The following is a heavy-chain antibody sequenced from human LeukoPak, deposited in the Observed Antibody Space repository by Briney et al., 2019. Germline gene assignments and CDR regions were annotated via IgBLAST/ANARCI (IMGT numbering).Heavy chain of an antibody. CDR1: GCSICSSSYY. J-gene: IGHJ4*02. CDR3: AREYSSSFDY. CDR2: IYYSGRT. V-gene: IGHV4-39*07. Sequence: SVTLSLTCTVSGCSICSSSYYWGWIRQPPGKGVEWIGSIYYSGRTYYNPFLKSRVTISVDTSKNQFSLKLSSVTAADTAVYYCAREYSSSFDYWGQGTLVTVSS. D-gene: IGHD6-6*01.